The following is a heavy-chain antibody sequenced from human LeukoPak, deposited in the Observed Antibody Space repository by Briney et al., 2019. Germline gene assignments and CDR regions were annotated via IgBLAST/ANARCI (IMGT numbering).Heavy chain of an antibody. J-gene: IGHJ6*03. CDR1: GFTFSSYG. V-gene: IGHV3-30*03. Sequence: GGSLRLSCAASGFTFSSYGMHWVRQAPGKGLEWVAVISYDGSNKYYADSVKGRFTISRDNAKNSVYLQMNSLRAEDTAVYYCARATYTGYYMDVWGKGTMVTVSS. CDR2: ISYDGSNK. D-gene: IGHD1-1*01. CDR3: ARATYTGYYMDV.